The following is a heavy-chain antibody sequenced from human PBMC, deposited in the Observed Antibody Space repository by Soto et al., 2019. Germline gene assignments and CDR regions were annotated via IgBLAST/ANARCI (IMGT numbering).Heavy chain of an antibody. CDR3: AKSPDPYSSSNYYYYGMDV. J-gene: IGHJ6*02. D-gene: IGHD6-6*01. Sequence: QVQLVQSGAEVKKPGSSVKVSCKASGGTFSSYAITWVRQAPGQGLEWMGRISPIFGTTNYAQKFQGRVTITADESTSTAYMDLSSLRSDDTAVYYCAKSPDPYSSSNYYYYGMDVWGQGTTVTVSS. CDR1: GGTFSSYA. V-gene: IGHV1-69*15. CDR2: ISPIFGTT.